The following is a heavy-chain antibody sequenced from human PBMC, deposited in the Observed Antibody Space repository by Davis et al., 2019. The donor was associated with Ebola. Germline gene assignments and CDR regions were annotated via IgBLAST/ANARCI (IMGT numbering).Heavy chain of an antibody. CDR1: GFTFSGSG. CDR2: IRSKANTYAT. D-gene: IGHD3-10*01. CDR3: TMEYGSGDY. Sequence: ESLKISCAASGFTFSGSGIHWVRQASGKGLEWVGRIRSKANTYATAYAASVKGRFTISRDDSKNTAYLEMNSLKTEDTAVYYCTMEYGSGDYWGQGTLVTVSS. J-gene: IGHJ4*02. V-gene: IGHV3-73*01.